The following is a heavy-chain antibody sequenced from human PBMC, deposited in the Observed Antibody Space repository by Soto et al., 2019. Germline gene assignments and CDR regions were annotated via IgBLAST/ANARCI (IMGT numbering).Heavy chain of an antibody. CDR3: ARSGLKGGYSGYDYSSVNYYYYYRDV. Sequence: SETLSLTCTVSGGSISSYYWSWIRQPPGKGLEWIGYIYYSGSTNYNPSLKSRVTISVDTSKNQFSLKLSSVTAADTAVYYCARSGLKGGYSGYDYSSVNYYYYYRDVWGKGTTAPVSS. CDR2: IYYSGST. J-gene: IGHJ6*03. D-gene: IGHD5-12*01. V-gene: IGHV4-59*01. CDR1: GGSISSYY.